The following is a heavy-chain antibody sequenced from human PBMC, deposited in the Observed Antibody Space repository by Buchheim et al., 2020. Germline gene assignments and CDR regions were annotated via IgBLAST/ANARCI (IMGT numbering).Heavy chain of an antibody. CDR1: GFTFRSYW. D-gene: IGHD6-19*01. J-gene: IGHJ4*02. Sequence: VQVVESGGGLVQPGGSLRLSCAASGFTFRSYWMHWVRQAPGKGLVWVSRISSDGSRTNYADSVKGQFPISRDNAKNTTYLQMNSLRVEDTAVYYCARGERAVLGTLDYWGQGTL. CDR2: ISSDGSRT. V-gene: IGHV3-74*01. CDR3: ARGERAVLGTLDY.